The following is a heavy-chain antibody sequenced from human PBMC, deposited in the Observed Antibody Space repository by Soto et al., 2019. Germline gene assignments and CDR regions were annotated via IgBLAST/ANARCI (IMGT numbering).Heavy chain of an antibody. D-gene: IGHD3-10*01. CDR2: IHYSGST. CDR3: ARSPKGLGNFDY. Sequence: QVQLQESGPGLVKPSQTLSLTCAVSGGSISSGGAYYWSWIRQSPGKGLEWIAYIHYSGSTYYNSSLKRRVTMSVATAKNQFSLKVSSVTAADTAVYCCARSPKGLGNFDYWGQGTLVTVSS. V-gene: IGHV4-30-4*01. J-gene: IGHJ4*02. CDR1: GGSISSGGAYY.